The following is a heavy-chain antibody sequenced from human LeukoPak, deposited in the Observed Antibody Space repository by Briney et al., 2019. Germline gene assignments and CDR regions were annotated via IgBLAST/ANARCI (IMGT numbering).Heavy chain of an antibody. J-gene: IGHJ4*01. Sequence: GGSLRLSCAASGFTFSSYTMNWVRQAPGKGLEWVSSIAGSSGYIPYADSVKGRSTFSRDNAKKSLYLQMTSLTAEDTAVYYCARDRGAYCGGDCYLGFDYWGRGTLVTVSS. CDR3: ARDRGAYCGGDCYLGFDY. CDR1: GFTFSSYT. V-gene: IGHV3-21*01. CDR2: IAGSSGYI. D-gene: IGHD2-21*02.